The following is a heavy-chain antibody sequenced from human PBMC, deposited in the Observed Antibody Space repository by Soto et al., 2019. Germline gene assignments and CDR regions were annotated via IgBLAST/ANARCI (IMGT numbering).Heavy chain of an antibody. D-gene: IGHD3-22*01. CDR3: ARIRPYDSSHY. V-gene: IGHV1-18*01. CDR2: ISAYNGNT. CDR1: GYTFTSYG. Sequence: ASVKVSCKASGYTFTSYGISWVRQAPGQGLEWMGWISAYNGNTNYAQKFQGRVTMTRNTSISTAYMELSSLRSEDTAVYYCARIRPYDSSHYWGQGTLVTVSS. J-gene: IGHJ4*02.